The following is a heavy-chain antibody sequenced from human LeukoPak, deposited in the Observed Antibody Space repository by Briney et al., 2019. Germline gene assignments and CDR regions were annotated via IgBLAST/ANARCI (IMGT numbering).Heavy chain of an antibody. CDR2: VYPGDSDV. CDR3: ARRSGTYSKAYDS. D-gene: IGHD1-26*01. Sequence: GESLKISCEASGYTFTNYWIAWLRQMPGKGLEWMGSVYPGDSDVRYSPSFIGRVTLSDDKSISIVHLQWSSLEASDTAIYYCARRSGTYSKAYDSWGQGTPVTVSS. CDR1: GYTFTNYW. V-gene: IGHV5-51*01. J-gene: IGHJ5*01.